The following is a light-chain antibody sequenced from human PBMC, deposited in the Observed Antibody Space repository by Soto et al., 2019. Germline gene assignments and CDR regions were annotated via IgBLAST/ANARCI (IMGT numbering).Light chain of an antibody. V-gene: IGLV1-40*01. CDR3: QTFDSSLTISWV. CDR2: GDS. J-gene: IGLJ3*02. CDR1: SSNIGRGYD. Sequence: QSVLTQPPSVSGAPGQRVTISCTGSSSNIGRGYDVHWYQQFPGSAPRLLLSGDSNRPSGVPDRFSCSRSGTSASLAITGLQAEDEADYYCQTFDSSLTISWVFGGGTKVTVL.